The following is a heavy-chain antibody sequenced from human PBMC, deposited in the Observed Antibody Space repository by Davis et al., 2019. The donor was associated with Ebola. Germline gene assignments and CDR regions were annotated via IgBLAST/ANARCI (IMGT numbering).Heavy chain of an antibody. Sequence: SETLSLTCAVNGGSFSSYYWSWIRQPPGKGLEWIGEISHTGSTTYSQSLKGRVTMSLDTSKNQFSLKVTSVTAADTAVYYCARGRYSPRVAVGVYAKFDPWGQGTPVTVSS. CDR3: ARGRYSPRVAVGVYAKFDP. J-gene: IGHJ5*02. CDR1: GGSFSSYY. V-gene: IGHV4-34*01. CDR2: ISHTGST. D-gene: IGHD2-8*02.